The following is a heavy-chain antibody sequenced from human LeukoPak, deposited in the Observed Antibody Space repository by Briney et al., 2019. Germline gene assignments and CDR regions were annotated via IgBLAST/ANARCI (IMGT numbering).Heavy chain of an antibody. V-gene: IGHV3-23*01. D-gene: IGHD6-19*01. CDR1: GFTFSSYA. CDR2: ISGRGGST. Sequence: HPGGSLRLSCAASGFTFSSYAMSWVRQAPGKGLDGVSAISGRGGSTYYADSVKGRFTISRDNSKNTLYLQMNSLRAEDTAVYYCAKDLAFNIAVAGGSAKFPYDYWGQGTLVTVSS. CDR3: AKDLAFNIAVAGGSAKFPYDY. J-gene: IGHJ4*02.